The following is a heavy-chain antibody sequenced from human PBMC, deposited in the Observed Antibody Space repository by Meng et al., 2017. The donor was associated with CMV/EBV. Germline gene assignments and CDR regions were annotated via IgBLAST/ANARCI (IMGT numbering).Heavy chain of an antibody. Sequence: GESLKISCAASGFTFSSYAMHWVRQAPGKGLEWVAVISYDGSNKYYADSVKGRFTVSRDNSKNTLYLQMNSLRAEDTAVYYCVRKNLEWLDAFDIWGQGTMVTVSS. J-gene: IGHJ3*02. CDR1: GFTFSSYA. V-gene: IGHV3-30-3*01. CDR2: ISYDGSNK. D-gene: IGHD3-3*01. CDR3: VRKNLEWLDAFDI.